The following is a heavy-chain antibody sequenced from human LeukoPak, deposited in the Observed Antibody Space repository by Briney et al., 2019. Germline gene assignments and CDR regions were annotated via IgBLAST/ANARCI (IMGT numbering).Heavy chain of an antibody. D-gene: IGHD4-23*01. CDR2: ISGSGGDT. Sequence: GGSLRLSCAASGFDFSTYSMGWVRQAPGRGLEWASAISGSGGDTYYSDSVKGRFTISRDNSKITLDLQMNSLRAEDTAVFYCAKGDYGGDFRYYDYWGPGILVTVSS. CDR1: GFDFSTYS. V-gene: IGHV3-23*01. J-gene: IGHJ4*02. CDR3: AKGDYGGDFRYYDY.